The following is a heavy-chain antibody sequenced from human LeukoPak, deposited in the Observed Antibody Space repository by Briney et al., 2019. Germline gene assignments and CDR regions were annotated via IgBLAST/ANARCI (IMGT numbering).Heavy chain of an antibody. Sequence: SGTLSLSCTVSGGSISSSSYYWGWLRQPPGMGLEWIGSIDYGGSTYYNPSLKSRATISVDTSRNQFSLKLSSVSAAETAVYYCASAYGDYVSCFDYWGQGTLVTVSS. V-gene: IGHV4-39*01. CDR2: IDYGGST. CDR3: ASAYGDYVSCFDY. CDR1: GGSISSSSYY. D-gene: IGHD4-17*01. J-gene: IGHJ4*02.